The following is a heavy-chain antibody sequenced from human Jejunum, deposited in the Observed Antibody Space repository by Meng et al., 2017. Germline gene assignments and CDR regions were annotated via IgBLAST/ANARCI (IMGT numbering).Heavy chain of an antibody. Sequence: QVARQESGPGLVKPSGTLSLTCAVSGASISRTNWWSWVRQPPGKGLEWIGKIDPSESTHYNPSLKGRVTISADRSKNQFSLRLTSVTAADTAIYYCARAYCTDVSCHDFFDSWGQGTLVTVSS. CDR1: GASISRTNW. V-gene: IGHV4-4*02. J-gene: IGHJ4*02. CDR3: ARAYCTDVSCHDFFDS. CDR2: IDPSEST. D-gene: IGHD2-8*01.